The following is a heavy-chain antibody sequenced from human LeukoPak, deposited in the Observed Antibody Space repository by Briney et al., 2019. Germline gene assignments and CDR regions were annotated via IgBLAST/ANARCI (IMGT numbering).Heavy chain of an antibody. CDR3: TRGSSGRRDN. J-gene: IGHJ4*02. Sequence: ASVKVSCKSSGYTFTSCDINWVRQAPGQGLEWMGWMNPNSGNTGYGQSFQGSITMTRDISIGTAYMELSNLTSEGAAIYYCTRGSSGRRDNWGQGTLVTVSA. D-gene: IGHD6-19*01. V-gene: IGHV1-8*01. CDR2: MNPNSGNT. CDR1: GYTFTSCD.